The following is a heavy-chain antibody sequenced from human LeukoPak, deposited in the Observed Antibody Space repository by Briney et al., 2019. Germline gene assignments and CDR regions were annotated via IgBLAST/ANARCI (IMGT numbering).Heavy chain of an antibody. CDR3: AKDSYGGYNDFGIDS. CDR2: SSFDENNK. V-gene: IGHV3-30*18. J-gene: IGHJ4*02. D-gene: IGHD5-12*01. CDR1: GFTFFTYS. Sequence: GGSLRLSCAASGFTFFTYSMHWVRQAPGKGLEWLAVSSFDENNKYYADSVRGRFTISRDNSKNTVYLQMDSLRPEDTAIYYCAKDSYGGYNDFGIDSWGQGTLVSVSS.